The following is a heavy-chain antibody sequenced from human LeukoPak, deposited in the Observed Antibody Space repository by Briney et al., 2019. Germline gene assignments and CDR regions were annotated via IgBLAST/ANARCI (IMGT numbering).Heavy chain of an antibody. V-gene: IGHV4-59*11. CDR2: IYYSGST. J-gene: IGHJ5*02. CDR3: ARDPWFDP. Sequence: SETLSRTCTVSGGSISSHYWSWIRQPPGKGLEWIGYIYYSGSTNYNPSLKSRVTISVDTSKNQFSLKLSSVTAADTAVYYCARDPWFDPWGQGTLVTVSS. CDR1: GGSISSHY.